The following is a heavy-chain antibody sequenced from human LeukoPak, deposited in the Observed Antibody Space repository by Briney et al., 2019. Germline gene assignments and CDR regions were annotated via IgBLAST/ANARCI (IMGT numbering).Heavy chain of an antibody. CDR1: GFTVSSNS. Sequence: GGSLRLSCASSGFTVSSNSMSWVRQAPGKGQEWVSLIYSGGATYYADSVKGRFTISRDNSKNTLYLQMNSLRAEDTAVYYCAKDRYSYGSEFDYWGQGALVTVSS. J-gene: IGHJ4*02. D-gene: IGHD5-18*01. CDR3: AKDRYSYGSEFDY. V-gene: IGHV3-53*01. CDR2: IYSGGAT.